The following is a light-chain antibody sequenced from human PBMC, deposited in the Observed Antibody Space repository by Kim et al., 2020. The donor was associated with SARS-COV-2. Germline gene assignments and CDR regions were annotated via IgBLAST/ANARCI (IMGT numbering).Light chain of an antibody. CDR1: QCVNSRH. J-gene: IGKJ2*01. CDR3: QRYGSSLGT. CDR2: GVC. Sequence: FAPGGRATPPFRASQCVNSRHFAGYQQEPGQAPRPLIRGVCSRATGIPERFSGSGSGTDFTLNIRSLESEDFAVYYCQRYGSSLGTCGQGTKLEI. V-gene: IGKV3-20*01.